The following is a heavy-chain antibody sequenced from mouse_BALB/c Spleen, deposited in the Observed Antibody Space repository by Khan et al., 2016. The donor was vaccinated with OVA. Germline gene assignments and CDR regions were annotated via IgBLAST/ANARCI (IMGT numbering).Heavy chain of an antibody. CDR2: IDPENGNA. Sequence: VQLKESGAELVRPGALVNLSCKASGFNIKDYYIHWVRQRPEQGLEWIGWIDPENGNALYDPKFQGKASITSDTSSNTAYLQLSSLTSEDTAVDYCARDGYSPWFAYGGQGNLVTVS. D-gene: IGHD2-3*01. J-gene: IGHJ3*01. CDR3: ARDGYSPWFAY. CDR1: GFNIKDYY. V-gene: IGHV14-1*02.